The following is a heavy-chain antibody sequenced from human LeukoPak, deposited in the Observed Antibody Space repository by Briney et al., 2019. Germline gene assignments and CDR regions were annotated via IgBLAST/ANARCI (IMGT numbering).Heavy chain of an antibody. V-gene: IGHV1-69*13. Sequence: SVKVSCKASGGTFSSYAISWVRQAPGQGLEWMGGIIPIFGTANYAQKFQGRVTITADESTSTAYMELSSLRSEDTAVYYCARAGDSSGYYYVNYYYYYMDVWGKGTTVTVSS. D-gene: IGHD3-22*01. CDR1: GGTFSSYA. J-gene: IGHJ6*03. CDR2: IIPIFGTA. CDR3: ARAGDSSGYYYVNYYYYYMDV.